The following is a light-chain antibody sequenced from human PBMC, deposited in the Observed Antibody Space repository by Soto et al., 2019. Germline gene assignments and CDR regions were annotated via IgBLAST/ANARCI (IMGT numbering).Light chain of an antibody. CDR3: QQSYSTPFT. J-gene: IGKJ5*01. CDR2: AAS. V-gene: IGKV1-39*01. Sequence: DIEMTQSPSSLSASVGDRVTITCRASQRISYYLNWFQQKPGRAPKLLIYAASSLEAGVPSRYSGSGSGTDFTLTISSLQPEDFATYDCQQSYSTPFTFGQGTRLEIK. CDR1: QRISYY.